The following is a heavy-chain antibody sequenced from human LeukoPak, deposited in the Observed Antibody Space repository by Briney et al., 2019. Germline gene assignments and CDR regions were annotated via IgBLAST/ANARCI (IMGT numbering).Heavy chain of an antibody. D-gene: IGHD2-8*01. CDR1: GYTFTGYY. CDR2: INPNSGGT. CDR3: ARDATVMVYAMVVGYYFDY. Sequence: ASVKVSCKASGYTFTGYYMHWVRQAPGQGLEWMGWINPNSGGTNYAQKFQGRVTMTRDTSISTAYMELSRLRSDDTAVYYRARDATVMVYAMVVGYYFDYWGQGTLVTVSS. J-gene: IGHJ4*02. V-gene: IGHV1-2*02.